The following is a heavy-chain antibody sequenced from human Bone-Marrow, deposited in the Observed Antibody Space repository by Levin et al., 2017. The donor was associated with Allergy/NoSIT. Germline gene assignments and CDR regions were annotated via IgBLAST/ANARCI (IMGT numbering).Heavy chain of an antibody. CDR3: ARTASQMAIRYFDWLLRPLGDYYYYYMDV. CDR2: IDWDDDK. Sequence: SGPTLVKPTQTLTLTCTFSGFSLSTSGMCVSWIRQPPGKALEWLALIDWDDDKYYSTSLKTRLTISKDTSKNQVVLTMTNMDPVDTATYYCARTASQMAIRYFDWLLRPLGDYYYYYMDVWGKGTTVTVSS. CDR1: GFSLSTSGMC. J-gene: IGHJ6*03. V-gene: IGHV2-70*01. D-gene: IGHD3-9*01.